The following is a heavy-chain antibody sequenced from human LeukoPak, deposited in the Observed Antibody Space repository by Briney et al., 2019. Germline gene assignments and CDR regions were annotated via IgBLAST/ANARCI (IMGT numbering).Heavy chain of an antibody. D-gene: IGHD3-22*01. CDR1: GYTFTSYD. J-gene: IGHJ6*02. V-gene: IGHV1-8*01. CDR3: ARRQTYYYDSSGYYPKPDYYGMDV. CDR2: LNPNSGNT. Sequence: ASVKVSCKASGYTFTSYDINWVQQATGQGLEWMGWLNPNSGNTGYAQKFQGRVTMTRNTSISTAYMELSSLRSEDTAVYYCARRQTYYYDSSGYYPKPDYYGMDVWGQGTTVTVSS.